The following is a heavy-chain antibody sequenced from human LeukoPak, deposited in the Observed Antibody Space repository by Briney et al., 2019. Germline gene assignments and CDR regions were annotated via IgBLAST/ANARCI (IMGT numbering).Heavy chain of an antibody. D-gene: IGHD6-19*01. CDR1: GDSVSSNSAA. CDR3: AANSGGFYS. Sequence: SQTLSLTCAISGDSVSSNSAAWNWVRQSPSRGLEWLGRTYYRSRWFNDYAVSVQSRIVITADTSKNQFSLQLASVTPEDTAVYYCAANSGGFYSWGQGTLVTVSS. J-gene: IGHJ4*02. CDR2: TYYRSRWFN. V-gene: IGHV6-1*01.